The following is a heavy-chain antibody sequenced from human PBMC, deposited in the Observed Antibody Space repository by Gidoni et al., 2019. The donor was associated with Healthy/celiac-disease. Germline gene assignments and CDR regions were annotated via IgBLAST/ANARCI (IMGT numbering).Heavy chain of an antibody. Sequence: EVQLVESGGGLVQPGRSLRLSCAASGFTFDDYAMHWVRQAPGKGLEWVSGISWNSGSIGYADSVKGRFTISRDNAKNSLYLQMNSLRAEDTALYYCAKDGGRGIFGSSWYYFDYWGQGTLVTVSS. D-gene: IGHD6-13*01. CDR1: GFTFDDYA. CDR3: AKDGGRGIFGSSWYYFDY. CDR2: ISWNSGSI. J-gene: IGHJ4*02. V-gene: IGHV3-9*01.